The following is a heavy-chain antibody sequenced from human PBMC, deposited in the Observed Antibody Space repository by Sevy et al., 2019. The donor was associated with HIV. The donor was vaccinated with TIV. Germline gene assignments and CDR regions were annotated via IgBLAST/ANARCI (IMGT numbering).Heavy chain of an antibody. V-gene: IGHV3-30*18. CDR2: ISYDGNDK. Sequence: GGSLRLSCGASGFPFSNYGMHWVRQAPGKGLEWVALISYDGNDKYYTDSVQGGFTISRDNSKKTLHLQMNSLKSEDTAVYYCAKGHSVGVTVTDFDYWGQGTLVTVSS. CDR1: GFPFSNYG. J-gene: IGHJ4*02. CDR3: AKGHSVGVTVTDFDY. D-gene: IGHD3-3*01.